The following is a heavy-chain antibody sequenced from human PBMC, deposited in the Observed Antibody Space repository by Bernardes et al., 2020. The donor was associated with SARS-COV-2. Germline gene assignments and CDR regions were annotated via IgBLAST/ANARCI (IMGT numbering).Heavy chain of an antibody. CDR1: GYTFTRYY. V-gene: IGHV1-46*01. Sequence: ASVKVSCKASGYTFTRYYMHWVRLAPGQGLEWMGLINPSGGSTTYAQKFQGRVTMTRDTSTSTVYMELSSLRSEDTAVYYCARDWLLGGGTNSEGYFDYWGQGTLVTVSS. CDR3: ARDWLLGGGTNSEGYFDY. J-gene: IGHJ4*02. D-gene: IGHD3-9*01. CDR2: INPSGGST.